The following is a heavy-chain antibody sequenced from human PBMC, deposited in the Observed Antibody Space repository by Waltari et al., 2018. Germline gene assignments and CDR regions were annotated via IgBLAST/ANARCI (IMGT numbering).Heavy chain of an antibody. J-gene: IGHJ4*02. CDR1: GYSISSGYY. V-gene: IGHV4-38-2*01. CDR2: IYHSGST. Sequence: QVQLQESGPGLVKPSETLSLTCAVSGYSISSGYYWGWIRQPPGKGREWIGSIYHSGSTYYNPSLKSRVTISVDTSKNQFSLKLSSVTAADTAVYYCARGSGDYWGQGTLVTVSS. CDR3: ARGSGDY.